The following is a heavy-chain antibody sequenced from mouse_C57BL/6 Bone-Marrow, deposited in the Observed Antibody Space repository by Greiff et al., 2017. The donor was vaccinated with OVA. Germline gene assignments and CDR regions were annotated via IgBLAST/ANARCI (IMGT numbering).Heavy chain of an antibody. CDR1: GYSITSGYY. CDR3: ARDKGYAMDD. CDR2: ISYDGSN. V-gene: IGHV3-6*01. Sequence: EVQLQESGPGLVKPSQSLSLTCSVTGYSITSGYYWNWIRQFPGNKLEWMGYISYDGSNNYNPSLKNRISITRDTSKNQFFLKLNSVTTEDTATYYCARDKGYAMDDWGQGTSVTVSS. J-gene: IGHJ4*01.